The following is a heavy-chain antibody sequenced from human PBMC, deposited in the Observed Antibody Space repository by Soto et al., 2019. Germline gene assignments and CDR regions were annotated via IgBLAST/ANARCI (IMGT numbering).Heavy chain of an antibody. V-gene: IGHV4-39*07. D-gene: IGHD3-9*01. J-gene: IGHJ5*02. Sequence: SETLSLTCTVSGGSISSYYWGWIRQPPGKGLEWIGTIYYTGSTYYNPSLKSRVTISVDTSRNQFSLKLTSMTVADTAVYYCAGVRRDRLTGNRWFDPWGQGTLVTVSS. CDR2: IYYTGST. CDR3: AGVRRDRLTGNRWFDP. CDR1: GGSISSYY.